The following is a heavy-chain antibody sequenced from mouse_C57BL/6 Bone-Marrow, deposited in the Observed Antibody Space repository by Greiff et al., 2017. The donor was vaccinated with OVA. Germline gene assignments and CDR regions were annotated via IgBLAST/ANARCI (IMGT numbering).Heavy chain of an antibody. J-gene: IGHJ3*01. CDR1: GYTFTDYY. V-gene: IGHV1-26*01. D-gene: IGHD1-1*01. CDR3: ARSGYYGTPFAY. Sequence: VQLQQSGPELVKPGASVKISCKASGYTFTDYYMNWVKQSHGKSLEWIGDINPNNGGTSYNQKFKGKATLTVDKSSSTAYMELRSLTSEDSAVYYCARSGYYGTPFAYWGQGTLVTVSA. CDR2: INPNNGGT.